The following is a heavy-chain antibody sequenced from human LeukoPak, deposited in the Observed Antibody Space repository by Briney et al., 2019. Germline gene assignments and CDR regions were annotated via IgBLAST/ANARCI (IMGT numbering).Heavy chain of an antibody. Sequence: GASVTVSCKASGYTCTSYGISWVRQAPGPGLERKGWISAYNGNTTYAQNLQGRVTMTTDTSTSTAYMELRSLRSDDTAVYYCARAVDYDFWSGYLPTYYYYYMDVWGKGTTVTVSS. CDR3: ARAVDYDFWSGYLPTYYYYYMDV. J-gene: IGHJ6*03. D-gene: IGHD3-3*01. CDR1: GYTCTSYG. CDR2: ISAYNGNT. V-gene: IGHV1-18*01.